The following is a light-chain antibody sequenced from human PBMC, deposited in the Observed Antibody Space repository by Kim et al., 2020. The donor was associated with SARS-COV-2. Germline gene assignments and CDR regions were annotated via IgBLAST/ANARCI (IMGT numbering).Light chain of an antibody. CDR1: SSNIGSNY. Sequence: ELTQPPSASGTPGQRVTISCSGSSSNIGSNYVYWYQQLPGTASKLLIYRNNQRPSGVPDRFSVSKSGTSASLAISGLRSEDEADYYCAAWDDSLSGWVFGGGTQLTVL. CDR2: RNN. CDR3: AAWDDSLSGWV. J-gene: IGLJ3*02. V-gene: IGLV1-47*01.